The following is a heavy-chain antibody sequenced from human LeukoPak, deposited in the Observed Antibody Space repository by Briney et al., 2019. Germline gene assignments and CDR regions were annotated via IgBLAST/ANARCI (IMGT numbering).Heavy chain of an antibody. V-gene: IGHV1-2*02. CDR2: INPNSGGT. Sequence: GASVKVSCKVSGYTLTELSMHWVRQAPGQGLEWMGSINPNSGGTNYAQKFQGRVTMTTDTSMSTAYMELSRLTSDDTAVYYCARAGGRSWFDPWGQGTLVTVSS. J-gene: IGHJ5*02. CDR3: ARAGGRSWFDP. CDR1: GYTLTELS.